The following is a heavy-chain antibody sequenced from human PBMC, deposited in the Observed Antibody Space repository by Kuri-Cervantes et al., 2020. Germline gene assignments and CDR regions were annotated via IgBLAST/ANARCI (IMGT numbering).Heavy chain of an antibody. J-gene: IGHJ2*01. D-gene: IGHD1-26*01. CDR3: ARHELVGASNWYFDL. V-gene: IGHV4-34*01. Sequence: SETLSLTCAVYGGSFSGYYWSWIRQPPGKGLEWIGEINHSGSTYYNPSLKSRVTISVDTSKNQFSLKLSSVTAADTAVYYCARHELVGASNWYFDLWGRGTLVTVSS. CDR2: INHSGST. CDR1: GGSFSGYY.